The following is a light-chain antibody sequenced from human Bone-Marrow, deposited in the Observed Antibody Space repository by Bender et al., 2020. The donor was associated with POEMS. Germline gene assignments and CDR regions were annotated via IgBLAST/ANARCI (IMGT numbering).Light chain of an antibody. CDR2: EGI. J-gene: IGLJ2*01. Sequence: QSALTQPASVSGSPGQSITISCTGTTSDVGSYNLVSWYLQHPGKTPKLIIYEGIKRPSGVSSRCSGSKSGNTASLTISGLLAEDEAEYFCCSYAGRNTYVIFGGGTELTVL. CDR3: CSYAGRNTYVI. V-gene: IGLV2-23*01. CDR1: TSDVGSYNL.